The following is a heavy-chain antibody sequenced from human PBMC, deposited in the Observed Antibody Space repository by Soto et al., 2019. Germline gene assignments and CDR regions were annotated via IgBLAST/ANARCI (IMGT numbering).Heavy chain of an antibody. Sequence: TSETLSLTCTVSGGSISGYYWSWIRQPPGKGLEWIGYMYNTGSTVYNPSFKSRVTISVDTSKNQFSLKLNSVTAADTAVYYCARDLWGYCGTDCYPPDLWGQGTTVTVS. CDR3: ARDLWGYCGTDCYPPDL. CDR2: MYNTGST. D-gene: IGHD2-21*02. CDR1: GGSISGYY. V-gene: IGHV4-59*01. J-gene: IGHJ6*02.